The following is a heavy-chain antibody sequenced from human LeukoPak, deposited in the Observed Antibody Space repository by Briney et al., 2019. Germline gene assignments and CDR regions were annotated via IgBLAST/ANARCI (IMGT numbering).Heavy chain of an antibody. Sequence: GGTLRLSCAASGFTFSRYGMSWVRQAPGKGLEWVSSISSSSSYIYYADSVKGRFTISRDNAKNSLYLQMNSLRAEDTAVYYCARTRIAAAGTILDYWGQGTLVTVSS. CDR3: ARTRIAAAGTILDY. V-gene: IGHV3-21*01. CDR2: ISSSSSYI. J-gene: IGHJ4*02. CDR1: GFTFSRYG. D-gene: IGHD6-13*01.